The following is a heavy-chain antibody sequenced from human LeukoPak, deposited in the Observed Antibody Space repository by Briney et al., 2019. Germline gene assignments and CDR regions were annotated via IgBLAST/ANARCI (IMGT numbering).Heavy chain of an antibody. CDR3: ARGGGLDV. Sequence: PGGSLRLSCAASGFTFSSYWMNWARQAPGKGLEWVASINHNGNVSYYVDSVKGRFTISRDNAKNSLYLKMSNLRAEDTAVYFCARGGGLDVWGQGATVTVSS. CDR2: INHNGNVS. V-gene: IGHV3-7*03. J-gene: IGHJ6*02. CDR1: GFTFSSYW. D-gene: IGHD3-16*01.